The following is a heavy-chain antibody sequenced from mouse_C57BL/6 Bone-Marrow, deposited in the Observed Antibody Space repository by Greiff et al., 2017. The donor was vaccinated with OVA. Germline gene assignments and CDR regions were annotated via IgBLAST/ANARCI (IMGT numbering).Heavy chain of an antibody. J-gene: IGHJ2*01. V-gene: IGHV1-15*01. CDR3: TRSYSNDGDFDY. Sequence: QVQLQQSGAELVRPGASVTLSCKASVYTFTDYEMHRVKQTPVHGLEWIGAIDPETGGTAYNQKFKGKAILTADKSSSTAYMELRSLTSEDSAVYYCTRSYSNDGDFDYWGQGTTLTVSS. CDR1: VYTFTDYE. D-gene: IGHD2-12*01. CDR2: IDPETGGT.